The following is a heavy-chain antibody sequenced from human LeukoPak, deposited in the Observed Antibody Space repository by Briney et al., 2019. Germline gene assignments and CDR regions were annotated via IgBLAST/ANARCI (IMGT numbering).Heavy chain of an antibody. Sequence: ASVKVSCKASGYTFTSYDINWVRQAPGQGLEWMGWMNPNSGNTGYAQKFQGRVTMTRNTSISTAYMGLSSLRSDDTAVYYCARDPQYSSGWYQKVDYYYYYMDVWGKGTTVTVSS. V-gene: IGHV1-8*01. D-gene: IGHD6-19*01. CDR3: ARDPQYSSGWYQKVDYYYYYMDV. CDR2: MNPNSGNT. J-gene: IGHJ6*03. CDR1: GYTFTSYD.